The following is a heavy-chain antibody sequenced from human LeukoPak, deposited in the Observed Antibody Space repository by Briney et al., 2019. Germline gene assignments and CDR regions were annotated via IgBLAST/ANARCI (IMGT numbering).Heavy chain of an antibody. D-gene: IGHD4-17*01. V-gene: IGHV3-7*01. J-gene: IGHJ4*02. CDR2: INQDGSDQ. Sequence: GGSLRLSCAASGFAFSCYWMGWVRQAPGKGLGWVANINQDGSDQYYVDSVKGRFTISRDNAKISLFLQMNSLRAEDTAVYYCARHGAYSFDSWGQGTLVTVSS. CDR1: GFAFSCYW. CDR3: ARHGAYSFDS.